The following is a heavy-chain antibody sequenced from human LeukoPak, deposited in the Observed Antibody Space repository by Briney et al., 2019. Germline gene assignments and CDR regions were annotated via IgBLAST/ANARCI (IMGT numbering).Heavy chain of an antibody. CDR2: ISYDGSNK. J-gene: IGHJ4*02. CDR1: GFTFSSYG. V-gene: IGHV3-30*03. D-gene: IGHD2-21*02. CDR3: AVVVTAEYYFDY. Sequence: GGSLRLSCAASGFTFSSYGMHWVRQAPGKGLEWVAVISYDGSNKYYADSVKGRFTISRDNSKNTLYLQMNSLRAEDTAVYYCAVVVTAEYYFDYWGQGALVTVSS.